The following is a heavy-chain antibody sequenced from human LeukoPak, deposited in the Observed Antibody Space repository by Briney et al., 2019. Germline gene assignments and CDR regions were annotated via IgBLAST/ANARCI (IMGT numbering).Heavy chain of an antibody. CDR1: GYTFTSYD. CDR3: ARGSGSGSYYLYYYYYMDV. CDR2: MNPNSGNT. V-gene: IGHV1-8*01. D-gene: IGHD3-10*01. J-gene: IGHJ6*03. Sequence: ASVKVSCKASGYTFTSYDINWVRQATGQGLEWMGWMNPNSGNTGYAQKFQGRVTMTRNTSISTAYMELSSLRSEDTAVYYYARGSGSGSYYLYYYYYMDVWGKGTTVTISS.